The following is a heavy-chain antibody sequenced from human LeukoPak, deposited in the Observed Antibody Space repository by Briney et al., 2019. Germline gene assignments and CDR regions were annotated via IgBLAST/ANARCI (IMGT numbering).Heavy chain of an antibody. CDR1: GFTFSSYW. CDR3: ARADQGPYRYGY. D-gene: IGHD1-1*01. J-gene: IGHJ4*02. V-gene: IGHV3-74*01. Sequence: QPGGSLRLSCAASGFTFSSYWMHWVRHAPGKGLVWVSRINTDGSTTSYADSVKGRFTISRDNAKNTLYLQMNSLRAEDTAVYYCARADQGPYRYGYWGQGTLVTVSS. CDR2: INTDGSTT.